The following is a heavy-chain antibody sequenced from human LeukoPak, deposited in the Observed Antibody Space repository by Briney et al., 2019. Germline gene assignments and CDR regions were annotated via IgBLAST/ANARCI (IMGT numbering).Heavy chain of an antibody. D-gene: IGHD3-22*01. Sequence: ASVTVSCKASGYTFTGYYMHWVRQAPGQGLEWMGWINPNSGGTNYAQKFQGRVTMTRDTSISTAYMELSRLRSDDTAVYYCARVGSSGYYSSPLNYWGQGTLVTVSS. CDR3: ARVGSSGYYSSPLNY. CDR1: GYTFTGYY. V-gene: IGHV1-2*02. J-gene: IGHJ4*02. CDR2: INPNSGGT.